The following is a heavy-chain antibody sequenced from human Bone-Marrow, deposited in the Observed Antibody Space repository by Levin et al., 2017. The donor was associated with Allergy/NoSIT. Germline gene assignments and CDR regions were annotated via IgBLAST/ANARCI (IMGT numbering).Heavy chain of an antibody. J-gene: IGHJ4*02. CDR2: IDPSNGDT. CDR3: ATYYNSSVDTFF. V-gene: IGHV1-2*06. Sequence: ASVKVSCRTSGYTFTAYFLHWVRQAPGRGLEWMGRIDPSNGDTDYAQNFQGRVSMTGDTSISTAYMELHRLTSDDTAVYYCATYYNSSVDTFFWGQGTLVTVSS. CDR1: GYTFTAYF. D-gene: IGHD3-22*01.